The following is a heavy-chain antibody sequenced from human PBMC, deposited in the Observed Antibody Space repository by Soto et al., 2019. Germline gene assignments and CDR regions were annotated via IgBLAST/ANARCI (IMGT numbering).Heavy chain of an antibody. Sequence: GGSLRLSCAASGFTFSSYAMSWVRQAPGKGLEWVSAISGSGGSTYYADSVKGRLTISRDNSKNTLYLQMNSLRAEDTAVYYCAKGGFDYYGSGSYLSAFDIWGQGTMVTVSS. CDR1: GFTFSSYA. V-gene: IGHV3-23*01. CDR2: ISGSGGST. D-gene: IGHD3-10*01. CDR3: AKGGFDYYGSGSYLSAFDI. J-gene: IGHJ3*02.